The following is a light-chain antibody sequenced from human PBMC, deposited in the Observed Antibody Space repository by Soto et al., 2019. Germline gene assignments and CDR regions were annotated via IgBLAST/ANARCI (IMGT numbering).Light chain of an antibody. Sequence: DIQMTQSPSALSASVGDRVTITCRASQRISRWLAWYQQKPGKAPKVLIYKASTLAGGVPSRFSGSGSGTDFTLPISSLQADDVATYYGQQYSGHYTFGQGTKLEI. CDR2: KAS. J-gene: IGKJ2*01. CDR3: QQYSGHYT. V-gene: IGKV1-5*03. CDR1: QRISRW.